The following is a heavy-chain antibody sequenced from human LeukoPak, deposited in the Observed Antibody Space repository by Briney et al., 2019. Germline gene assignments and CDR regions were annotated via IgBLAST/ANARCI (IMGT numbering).Heavy chain of an antibody. CDR3: ARRGYNWKFDY. V-gene: IGHV3-48*03. CDR1: GFTFNSYE. CDR2: ISSSGNTI. J-gene: IGHJ4*02. Sequence: GGSLRLSCAASGFTFNSYEMDWVRQAPGKGLEWVSYISSSGNTIYYADPVKGRFTISRDNAKNSLFLQMNSLRAEDTAVYYCARRGYNWKFDYWGQGTLVTVSS. D-gene: IGHD1-20*01.